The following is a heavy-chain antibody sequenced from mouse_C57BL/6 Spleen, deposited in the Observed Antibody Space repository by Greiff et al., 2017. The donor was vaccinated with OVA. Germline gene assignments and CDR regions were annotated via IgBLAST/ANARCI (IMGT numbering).Heavy chain of an antibody. CDR1: GYTFTSYW. Sequence: QVHVKQPGAELVKPGASVKLSCKASGYTFTSYWMHWVKQRPGQGLEWIGMIHPNSGSTNYNEKFKSKATLTVDKSSSTAYMQLSSLTSEDSAVYYCAREDGNYFAYWGQGTLVTVSA. V-gene: IGHV1-64*01. CDR3: AREDGNYFAY. D-gene: IGHD2-1*01. J-gene: IGHJ3*01. CDR2: IHPNSGST.